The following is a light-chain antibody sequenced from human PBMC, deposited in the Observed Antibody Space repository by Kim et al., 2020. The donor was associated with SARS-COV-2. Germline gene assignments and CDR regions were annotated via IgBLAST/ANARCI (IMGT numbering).Light chain of an antibody. J-gene: IGLJ3*02. CDR3: AAWDDSLNGWV. Sequence: QLMLTQPPSASGTPGQRVTISCSGSSSNIGSNTVNWYQQLPGTAPKLLIYSNDHRPSGVPDRFSGSKSGTSASLAISGLQSEDEAEYYCAAWDDSLNGWVFGGGTQLTVL. CDR2: SND. V-gene: IGLV1-44*01. CDR1: SSNIGSNT.